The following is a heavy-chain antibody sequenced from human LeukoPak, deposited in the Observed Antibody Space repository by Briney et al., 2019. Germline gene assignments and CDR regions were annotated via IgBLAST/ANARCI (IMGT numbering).Heavy chain of an antibody. CDR1: GGSIRSSSYY. Sequence: PSETLSLTCTVSGGSIRSSSYYWGWIRQPPGKGLEWIGTIYYNGATQYNPSLKSRVTMSVDTSKNQFSLKLSSVTAADTAVYYCASSYYDFWSANNWFDPWGQGTLVTVSS. V-gene: IGHV4-39*01. D-gene: IGHD3-3*01. CDR2: IYYNGAT. CDR3: ASSYYDFWSANNWFDP. J-gene: IGHJ5*02.